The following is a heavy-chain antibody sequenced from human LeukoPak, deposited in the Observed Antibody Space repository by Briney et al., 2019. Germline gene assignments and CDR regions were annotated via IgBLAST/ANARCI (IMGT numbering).Heavy chain of an antibody. CDR3: ARGRAVTGSTVTDY. Sequence: GGSLRLSCAASGFTFSSYAMHWVRRAPGKALEWVATISSDGGNRYYSDSVKGRFAISRDNSKNTLYLQMNSLRPEDTAVFHCARGRAVTGSTVTDYWGQGTLVTVSS. V-gene: IGHV3-30*09. J-gene: IGHJ4*02. CDR1: GFTFSSYA. CDR2: ISSDGGNR. D-gene: IGHD6-19*01.